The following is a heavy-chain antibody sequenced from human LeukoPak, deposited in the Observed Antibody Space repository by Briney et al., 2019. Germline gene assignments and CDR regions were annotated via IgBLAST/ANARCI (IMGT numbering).Heavy chain of an antibody. J-gene: IGHJ3*02. V-gene: IGHV4-39*07. CDR1: GGSISSSSYY. CDR3: AAGYSSGHGDAFDI. Sequence: SETLSLTCTVSGGSISSSSYYWGWIRQPPGKGLEWIGSIYYSGSTNYNPSLKSRVTISVDTSKNQFSLKLSSVTAADTAVYYCAAGYSSGHGDAFDIWGQGTMVTVSS. D-gene: IGHD6-19*01. CDR2: IYYSGST.